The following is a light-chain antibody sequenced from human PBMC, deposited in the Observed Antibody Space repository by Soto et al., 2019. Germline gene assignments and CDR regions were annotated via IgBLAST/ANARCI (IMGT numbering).Light chain of an antibody. CDR2: GAS. Sequence: EIVLTQSPGTLSLSPGERATLSCRTSQSVSNNYLAWYQQKPGQAPRLLIYGASTRATDMPGRFSGRGSGTEFTLTINSLQPDDFATYYCQQYDTYYTFGQGTKVDIK. CDR3: QQYDTYYT. CDR1: QSVSNNY. J-gene: IGKJ2*01. V-gene: IGKV3-20*01.